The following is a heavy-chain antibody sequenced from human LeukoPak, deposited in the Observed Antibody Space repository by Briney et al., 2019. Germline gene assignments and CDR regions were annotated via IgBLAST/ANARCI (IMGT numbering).Heavy chain of an antibody. CDR3: ASSMYGDYHQTESLNY. V-gene: IGHV3-33*01. Sequence: GGSLRLSCAASGFTFSSYGMHWVRQAPGKGLEWVAVIWYDGSNKYYADSVKGRFTISRDNSKNTLYLQMNSLRAEDTAVYYCASSMYGDYHQTESLNYWGQGTLVTVSS. D-gene: IGHD4-17*01. J-gene: IGHJ4*02. CDR1: GFTFSSYG. CDR2: IWYDGSNK.